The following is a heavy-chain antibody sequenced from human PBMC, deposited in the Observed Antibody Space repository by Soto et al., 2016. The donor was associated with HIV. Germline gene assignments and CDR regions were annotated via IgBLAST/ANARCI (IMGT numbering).Heavy chain of an antibody. J-gene: IGHJ4*02. CDR3: ARTVEMATVTDY. D-gene: IGHD4-17*01. CDR1: GFTFSDYY. CDR2: ISCSSSYT. Sequence: QVQLVESGGGLVKPGGSLRLSCAASGFTFSDYYMSWIRQAPGKGLEWVSYISCSSSYTNYVDSVKGRFTISRDNAKNSLYLQMNSLRAEDTAMYYCARTVEMATVTDYWGQGTLVTVSS. V-gene: IGHV3-11*05.